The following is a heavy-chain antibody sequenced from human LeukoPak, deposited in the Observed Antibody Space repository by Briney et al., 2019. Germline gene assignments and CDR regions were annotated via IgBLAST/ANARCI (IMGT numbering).Heavy chain of an antibody. D-gene: IGHD3-10*01. CDR2: IRPSDDST. J-gene: IGHJ4*02. CDR3: AKLTSGWFEEF. V-gene: IGHV3-23*01. Sequence: GGSLRLSCAASRFTFSSYPMTRVRQAPGKGLEWVSAIRPSDDSTFYADSVKGRFTISRDSSKNTLYLQMNSLRAEDTAVYYCAKLTSGWFEEFWGQGTLVTVSS. CDR1: RFTFSSYP.